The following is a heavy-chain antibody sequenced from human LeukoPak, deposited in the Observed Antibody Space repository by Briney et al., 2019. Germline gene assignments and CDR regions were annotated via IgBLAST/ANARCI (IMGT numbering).Heavy chain of an antibody. CDR1: GFTFDDYA. Sequence: GGSLRLCCAASGFTFDDYAMHWVRQAPGKGLEWVSGISWNSGSIGYADSVKGRFTISRDNAKNSLYLQMNSLRAEDTALYYCAKVEKDYYDSSGPDAFDIWGQGTMVTVSS. CDR3: AKVEKDYYDSSGPDAFDI. D-gene: IGHD3-22*01. CDR2: ISWNSGSI. J-gene: IGHJ3*02. V-gene: IGHV3-9*01.